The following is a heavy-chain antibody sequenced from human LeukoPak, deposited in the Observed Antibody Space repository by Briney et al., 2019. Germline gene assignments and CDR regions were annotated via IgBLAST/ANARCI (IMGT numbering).Heavy chain of an antibody. D-gene: IGHD1-26*01. CDR3: ARDSMGATRAFDI. CDR1: GFTFSSYA. Sequence: GGSLRLSCAASGFTFSSYAMHWVRQAPGKGLEWVAVISYDGSNKYYADSVKGRFTISRDNSKNTLYLQMNSLRAEDTAVYYCARDSMGATRAFDIWGQGTMVTVSS. J-gene: IGHJ3*02. CDR2: ISYDGSNK. V-gene: IGHV3-30-3*01.